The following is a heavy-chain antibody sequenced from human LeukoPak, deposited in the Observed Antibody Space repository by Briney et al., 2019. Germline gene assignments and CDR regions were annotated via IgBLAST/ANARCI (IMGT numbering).Heavy chain of an antibody. CDR2: INHSGST. V-gene: IGHV4-34*01. Sequence: SQTLSLTCAVYGGSFSGYYWSWIRQPPGKGLEWIGEINHSGSTNYNPSLKSRVTISVDTSKNQFSLKLSSVTAADTAAYYCARAGSCWRPYWFDPWGQGTLVTVSS. CDR3: ARAGSCWRPYWFDP. D-gene: IGHD2-15*01. J-gene: IGHJ5*02. CDR1: GGSFSGYY.